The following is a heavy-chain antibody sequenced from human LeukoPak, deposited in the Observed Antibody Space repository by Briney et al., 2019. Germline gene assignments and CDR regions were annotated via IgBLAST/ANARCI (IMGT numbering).Heavy chain of an antibody. D-gene: IGHD3-10*01. CDR3: AKDGGDYYGSGSYPFDY. Sequence: PGGSLRLSCAASGFTFSSYAMSWVRQAPGKGLEWVSAISGSGGSTYYADSAKGRFTISRDNSKNTLYLQMNSLRAEDTAVYYCAKDGGDYYGSGSYPFDYWGQGTLVTVSS. CDR2: ISGSGGST. CDR1: GFTFSSYA. V-gene: IGHV3-23*01. J-gene: IGHJ4*02.